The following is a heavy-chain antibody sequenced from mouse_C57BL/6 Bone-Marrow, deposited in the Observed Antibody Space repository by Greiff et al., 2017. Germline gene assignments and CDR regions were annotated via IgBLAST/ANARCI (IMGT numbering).Heavy chain of an antibody. CDR1: GYTFTSYW. CDR3: ARGPLSGFAY. Sequence: QVHVKQPGAELVKPGASVKLSCKASGYTFTSYWMHWVKQRPGQGLEWIGMIHPNSGSTNYNEKFKSKATLTVDKSSSTAYMQRSSLTSEDAAVYDGARGPLSGFAYWGQGTLVTVSA. V-gene: IGHV1-64*01. CDR2: IHPNSGST. J-gene: IGHJ3*01.